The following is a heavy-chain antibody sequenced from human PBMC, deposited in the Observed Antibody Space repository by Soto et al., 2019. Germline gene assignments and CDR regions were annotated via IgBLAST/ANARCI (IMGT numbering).Heavy chain of an antibody. Sequence: QVQLQESGPGLVKPSETLSLSCTVSGGSISSYHWSWIRQTPGKGLEWIGYVHYSWGSNCNPSLKSRVAISLDTSKSQFSLKLTSVTATDTAVYYCARQGFGALHGLVDVRGQGTTVTVSS. V-gene: IGHV4-59*08. CDR2: VHYSWGS. J-gene: IGHJ6*02. D-gene: IGHD3-10*01. CDR3: ARQGFGALHGLVDV. CDR1: GGSISSYH.